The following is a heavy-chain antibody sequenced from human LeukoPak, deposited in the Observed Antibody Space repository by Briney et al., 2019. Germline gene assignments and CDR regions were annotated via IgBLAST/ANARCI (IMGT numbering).Heavy chain of an antibody. CDR2: IYYSGST. CDR1: GYSISSGYY. V-gene: IGHV4-61*01. D-gene: IGHD6-19*01. CDR3: ARGGSGWYGD. J-gene: IGHJ4*02. Sequence: SETLSLTCSVSGYSISSGYYWGWIRQPPGKGLEWIGYIYYSGSTNYNPSLKSRVTISVDTSKNQFSLKLSSVTAADTAVYYCARGGSGWYGDWGQGTLVTVSS.